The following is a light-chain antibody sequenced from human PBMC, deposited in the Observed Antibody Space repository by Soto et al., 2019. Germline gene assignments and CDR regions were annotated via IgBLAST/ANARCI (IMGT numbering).Light chain of an antibody. CDR3: QKYNIAPSWT. Sequence: DIQMTQSPSTLSASVRDRVTITCRASQSINSWLAWYQQKPGKAHKLMVYDASSLESGVPSRFSGSGSGTDFTHTIRSLQPEDVATYYGQKYNIAPSWTFCQLTKVDIK. J-gene: IGKJ1*01. CDR2: DAS. CDR1: QSINSW. V-gene: IGKV1-5*01.